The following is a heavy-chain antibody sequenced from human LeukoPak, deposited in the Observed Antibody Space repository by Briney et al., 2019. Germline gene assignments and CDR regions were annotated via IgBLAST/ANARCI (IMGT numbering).Heavy chain of an antibody. V-gene: IGHV4-38-2*02. CDR3: ARDFWGGYAPNWFDP. J-gene: IGHJ5*02. D-gene: IGHD3-3*01. CDR2: IYHSGST. Sequence: SETLSLTCAVSGYSISSGYHWGWIRQPPGKGLEWIGSIYHSGSTFYNPSLKSRVTISVDTSKNQFSLKLSSVTAADTAVYYCARDFWGGYAPNWFDPWGQGTLVTVSS. CDR1: GYSISSGYH.